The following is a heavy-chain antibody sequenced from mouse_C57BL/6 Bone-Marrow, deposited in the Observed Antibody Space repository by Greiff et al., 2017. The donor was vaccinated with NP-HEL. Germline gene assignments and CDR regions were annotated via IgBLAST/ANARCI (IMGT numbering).Heavy chain of an antibody. CDR2: INPNYGTT. J-gene: IGHJ1*03. CDR1: GYSFTDYN. V-gene: IGHV1-39*01. CDR3: ARIDYYGSSLYWYFDV. Sequence: VQLQQSGPELVKPGASVKISCKASGYSFTDYNMNWVKQSNGKSLEWIGVINPNYGTTSYNQKFKDKATLTADKSSSTAYMQLSSLTYEDSAVYYCARIDYYGSSLYWYFDVWGTGTTVTVSS. D-gene: IGHD1-1*01.